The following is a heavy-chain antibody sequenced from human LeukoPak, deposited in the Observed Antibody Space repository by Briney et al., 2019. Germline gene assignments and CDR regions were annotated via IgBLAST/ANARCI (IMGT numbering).Heavy chain of an antibody. Sequence: SQTLSLTCTVSGGPISSGGNSWSWIRQHPEKGLEWIGYIYYSGSTYYNPSLKGRVTMSIDTSKNQFSLKLSSVTAADTAVYYCAREIPILDVWGKGAAVTVSS. CDR3: AREIPILDV. J-gene: IGHJ6*04. D-gene: IGHD2-2*01. CDR1: GGPISSGGNS. V-gene: IGHV4-31*03. CDR2: IYYSGST.